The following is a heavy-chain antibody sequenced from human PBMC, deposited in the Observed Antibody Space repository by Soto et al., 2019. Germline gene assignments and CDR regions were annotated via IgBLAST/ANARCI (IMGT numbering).Heavy chain of an antibody. Sequence: GGSLRLSCAASGLIFSNYGMHWVRQAPGKGLEWVAVVSHDGRNTHYADSVKGRFTISRDSSKNTVSLEMTSLRAEDTAVYYCAKGGRQWLVTSDFNYWGQGALVTVSP. V-gene: IGHV3-30*18. J-gene: IGHJ4*02. CDR1: GLIFSNYG. CDR3: AKGGRQWLVTSDFNY. CDR2: VSHDGRNT. D-gene: IGHD6-19*01.